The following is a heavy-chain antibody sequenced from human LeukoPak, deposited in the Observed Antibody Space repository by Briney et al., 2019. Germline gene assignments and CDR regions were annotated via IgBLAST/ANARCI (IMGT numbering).Heavy chain of an antibody. CDR1: GFTVSSNY. Sequence: GGSLRLSCAASGFTVSSNYMSWVRQAPGKGLEWVSVIYSGGSTYYADSVKGRFTISRHNSKNTLYLQMNSLRAEDTAVYYCAHCSSTSCYGGFEYWGQGTLVTVSS. J-gene: IGHJ4*02. CDR2: IYSGGST. CDR3: AHCSSTSCYGGFEY. D-gene: IGHD2-2*01. V-gene: IGHV3-53*04.